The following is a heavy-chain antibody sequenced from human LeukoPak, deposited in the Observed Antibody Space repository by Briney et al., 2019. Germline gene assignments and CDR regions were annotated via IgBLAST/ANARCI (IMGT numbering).Heavy chain of an antibody. CDR2: ISSSSSYT. CDR1: GFTFSSYS. J-gene: IGHJ4*02. Sequence: PGGSLRLSCAASGFTFSSYSMNWVRQAPGKGLEWVSYISSSSSYTNYADSVKGRFTISRDNAKNSLYLQMNSLRAEDTAVYYCASSPHSCSGGSCYSYWGQGTLVTVSS. D-gene: IGHD2-15*01. V-gene: IGHV3-21*05. CDR3: ASSPHSCSGGSCYSY.